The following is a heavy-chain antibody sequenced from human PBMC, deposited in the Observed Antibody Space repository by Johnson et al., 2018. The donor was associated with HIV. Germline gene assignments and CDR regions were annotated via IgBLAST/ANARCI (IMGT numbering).Heavy chain of an antibody. CDR2: TAYDGSNR. D-gene: IGHD6-13*01. CDR3: ARGLREIAAAGSDAFDI. J-gene: IGHJ3*02. Sequence: QVQLVESGGSVVQPGRSLRLSCAASGFTFSSYAMHWVRQAPGKGLEWVAVTAYDGSNRYYADSVKGRFTISRDNFKNTLYLQMNSLGTEDTAVYCCARGLREIAAAGSDAFDIWGLGTMVTVSS. V-gene: IGHV3-30*04. CDR1: GFTFSSYA.